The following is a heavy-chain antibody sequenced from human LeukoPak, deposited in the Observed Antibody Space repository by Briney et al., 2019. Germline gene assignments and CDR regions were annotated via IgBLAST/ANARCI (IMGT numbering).Heavy chain of an antibody. CDR3: ATAPPTRVLQPLHY. Sequence: PGWALRLSCAASGFTVSSNYMTGVRQAPGKGLEWVSIIYRGATTYYADSVTGRFTVSRDDSDNTLYLQMNNLRIEDTAVYYCATAPPTRVLQPLHYWGQGTLVTVSS. CDR2: IYRGATT. D-gene: IGHD3-10*01. CDR1: GFTVSSNY. V-gene: IGHV3-53*01. J-gene: IGHJ4*02.